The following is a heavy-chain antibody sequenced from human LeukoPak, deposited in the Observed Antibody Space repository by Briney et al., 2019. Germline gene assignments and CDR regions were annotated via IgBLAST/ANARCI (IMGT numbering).Heavy chain of an antibody. Sequence: SETLSLTCAVSGYSFSSGYYWGWIRQPPVKGLEWIASIYVTGSTYYNPSLRSRVTISVDTSKNQFSLKLSSVTAADTAVYYCARDRSTGIDPWGQGTLVTVSS. CDR1: GYSFSSGYY. CDR2: IYVTGST. D-gene: IGHD2-2*01. J-gene: IGHJ5*02. CDR3: ARDRSTGIDP. V-gene: IGHV4-38-2*02.